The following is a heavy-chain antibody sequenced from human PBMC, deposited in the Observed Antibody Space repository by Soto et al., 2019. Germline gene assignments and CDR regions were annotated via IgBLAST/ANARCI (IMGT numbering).Heavy chain of an antibody. Sequence: GGSLRLSCAASGFTFSSYSMNWVRQAPGKGLEWVSYISSSSSTIYYADSVKGRFTISRDNAKNSLYLQMNSLRAEDTAVYYCARDREGVIGPSGQGTLVTVST. D-gene: IGHD3-22*01. CDR3: ARDREGVIGP. CDR2: ISSSSSTI. CDR1: GFTFSSYS. V-gene: IGHV3-48*01. J-gene: IGHJ5*02.